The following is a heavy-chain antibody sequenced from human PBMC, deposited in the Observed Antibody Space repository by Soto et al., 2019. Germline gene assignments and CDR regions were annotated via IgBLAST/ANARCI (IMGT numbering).Heavy chain of an antibody. CDR1: GFTFSNYA. V-gene: IGHV3-23*01. CDR2: ISGSGGST. Sequence: EVQLLESGGGLVQPGGSLRLSCAASGFTFSNYAMSWVRQAPGKGLKWVSAISGSGGSTYYADSVKGRFTISRDSSKTTLYVQMNRLRAEDTAVYYGAKEDDYDSGSCDYWGQGTLVTVSS. D-gene: IGHD3-10*01. J-gene: IGHJ4*02. CDR3: AKEDDYDSGSCDY.